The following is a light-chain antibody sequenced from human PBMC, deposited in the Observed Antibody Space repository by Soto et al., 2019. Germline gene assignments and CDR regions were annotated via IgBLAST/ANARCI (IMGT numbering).Light chain of an antibody. Sequence: QSVLTQPPSASGTPGQRVTISCSGSSSNIGTYTVHWFQQLPGTAPKLLIHNDNQRPSGVPDRFSGSRSGTSASLAISGLQSEDEADYYCATWDVSLNWVFGGGTKLTVL. CDR2: NDN. J-gene: IGLJ3*02. CDR3: ATWDVSLNWV. V-gene: IGLV1-44*01. CDR1: SSNIGTYT.